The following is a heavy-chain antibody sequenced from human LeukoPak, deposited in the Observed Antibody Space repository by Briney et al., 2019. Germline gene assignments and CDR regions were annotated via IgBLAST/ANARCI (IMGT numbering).Heavy chain of an antibody. V-gene: IGHV1-69*05. CDR2: IIPIFGTA. CDR1: GGTFSSYA. Sequence: SVNVSCKASGGTFSSYAISWVRQAPGQGLEWMGGIIPIFGTANYAQKFQGRVTITTDESTSTAYMELSSLKTEDTAVYYCTTHRAKGGDYGLFYYWGQGTLVTVSS. CDR3: TTHRAKGGDYGLFYY. D-gene: IGHD4-17*01. J-gene: IGHJ4*02.